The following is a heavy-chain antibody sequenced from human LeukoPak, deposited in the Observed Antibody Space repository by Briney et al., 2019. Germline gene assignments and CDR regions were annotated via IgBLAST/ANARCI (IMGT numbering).Heavy chain of an antibody. CDR1: GYTLTELS. CDR3: ARQLIYSYGPSSLGEHDY. CDR2: FDPEDGET. Sequence: GASVKVSCKVSGYTLTELSMHWVRQAPGKGLEWMGGFDPEDGETIYAQKFQGRVTITADESTSTAYMELSSLRSEDTAVYYCARQLIYSYGPSSLGEHDYWGQGTLVTVSS. J-gene: IGHJ4*02. D-gene: IGHD5-18*01. V-gene: IGHV1-24*01.